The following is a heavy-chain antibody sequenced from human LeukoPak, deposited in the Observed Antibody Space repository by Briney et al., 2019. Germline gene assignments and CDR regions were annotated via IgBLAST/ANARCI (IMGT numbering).Heavy chain of an antibody. CDR2: IYYGGSI. CDR3: ARVDTAWWFDP. V-gene: IGHV4-28*05. CDR1: GYSISSSNW. Sequence: PSDTLSLTCAVSGYSISSSNWWGWIRQPPGKGLEWIGYIYYGGSIYYNPSLKSRVTMSVDTPKNQFSLKLSSVTAVDTAVYYCARVDTAWWFDPWGQGTLVTVSS. J-gene: IGHJ5*02. D-gene: IGHD5-18*01.